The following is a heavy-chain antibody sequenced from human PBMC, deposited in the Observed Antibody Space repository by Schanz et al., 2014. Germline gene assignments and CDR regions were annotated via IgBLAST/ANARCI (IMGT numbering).Heavy chain of an antibody. Sequence: QVQLLQFGGGVVQPGRSLRLSCAASGFTFSSYAMHWVRQAPGKGLEWVALISNDGSIKYYADSVEGRFAISRDNSRNTLYLQMNSLRTEDTSVNYCASPSGYSDYGTYFDFWGQGTLVTVSS. D-gene: IGHD5-12*01. J-gene: IGHJ4*02. CDR1: GFTFSSYA. CDR3: ASPSGYSDYGTYFDF. V-gene: IGHV3-30*09. CDR2: ISNDGSIK.